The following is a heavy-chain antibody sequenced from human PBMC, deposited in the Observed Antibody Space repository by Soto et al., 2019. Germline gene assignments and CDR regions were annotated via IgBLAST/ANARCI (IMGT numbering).Heavy chain of an antibody. CDR2: IFPLTDIP. CDR1: GGTFRNYP. D-gene: IGHD3-16*02. CDR3: ARGPFVVLNYFES. V-gene: IGHV1-69*02. Sequence: QVQLVQSGTEVKKPGSSVKVSCKASGGTFRNYPINWVRQAPGQGLEWMGSIFPLTDIPDYAQNFQARLTISADKSTITASMELSSLTSDDTAMYFCARGPFVVLNYFESWGQGPLVTVSS. J-gene: IGHJ4*02.